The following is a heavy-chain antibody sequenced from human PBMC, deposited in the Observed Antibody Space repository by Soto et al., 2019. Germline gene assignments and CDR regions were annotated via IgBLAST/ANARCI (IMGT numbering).Heavy chain of an antibody. CDR2: IIPIFGTA. CDR1: GGTFSSYA. D-gene: IGHD4-4*01. CDR3: ARDEERNYKTRPYYYYGMDV. V-gene: IGHV1-69*13. Sequence: GASVKVSCKASGGTFSSYAISWVRQAPGQGLEWMGGIIPIFGTANYAQKFQGRVTITADESTSTAYMELSSLRSEDTAVYYCARDEERNYKTRPYYYYGMDVWGQGTTVTVSS. J-gene: IGHJ6*02.